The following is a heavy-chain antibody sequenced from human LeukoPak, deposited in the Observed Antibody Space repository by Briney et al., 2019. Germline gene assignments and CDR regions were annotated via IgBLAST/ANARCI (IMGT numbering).Heavy chain of an antibody. CDR2: INPNSGGT. J-gene: IGHJ5*02. D-gene: IGHD3-9*01. CDR3: ARSTGVLRYFDWLSRPSWFDP. CDR1: GYTFTGYY. Sequence: ASVKVSCKASGYTFTGYYMHWVRQAPGQGLEWMGWINPNSGGTNYAQKFQGRVTMTRDTSISTAYMELSRLRSDDTAVYYCARSTGVLRYFDWLSRPSWFDPWGQGTLVTVPS. V-gene: IGHV1-2*02.